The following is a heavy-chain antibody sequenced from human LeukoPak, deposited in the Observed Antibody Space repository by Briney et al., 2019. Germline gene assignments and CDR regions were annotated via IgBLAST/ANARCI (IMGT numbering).Heavy chain of an antibody. CDR3: AREDPESYYSSYFDY. D-gene: IGHD3-10*01. J-gene: IGHJ4*02. CDR1: GGTFSSYA. V-gene: IGHV1-69*13. Sequence: ASVKVSCKASGGTFSSYAISWVRQAPGQGLEWMGGIIPIFGTANYAQKFQGRVTITADESASTAYMELSSLRSEDTAVYYCAREDPESYYSSYFDYWGQGTLVTVSP. CDR2: IIPIFGTA.